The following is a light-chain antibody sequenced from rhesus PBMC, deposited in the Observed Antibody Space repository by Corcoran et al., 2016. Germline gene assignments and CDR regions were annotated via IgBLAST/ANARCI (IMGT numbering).Light chain of an antibody. Sequence: EIVLTQSPAFQSVTLKEKVTITCQASQSIGSSLHWYQQKPDQSPKLLIKYTSPSISGVPSRFSGSGSGTDFTLPINSLEAADAATYYCQQSSSFPLTFGGVTKVEIK. CDR3: QQSSSFPLT. V-gene: IGKV6-55*01. J-gene: IGKJ4*01. CDR2: YTS. CDR1: QSIGSS.